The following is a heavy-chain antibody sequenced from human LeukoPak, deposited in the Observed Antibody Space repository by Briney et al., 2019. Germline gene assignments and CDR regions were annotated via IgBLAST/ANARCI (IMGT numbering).Heavy chain of an antibody. CDR3: ARSGRGTYYYFDL. CDR2: ISGYNGNT. Sequence: ASVKVSCKASSYTFTRYGISWVRQAPGQGLEWMGWISGYNGNTNYAQKLQGRVSMTADTSTSTAYMELRSPRSDDTAVYYCARSGRGTYYYFDLWGQGTLVTVSS. V-gene: IGHV1-18*01. D-gene: IGHD1-26*01. CDR1: SYTFTRYG. J-gene: IGHJ4*02.